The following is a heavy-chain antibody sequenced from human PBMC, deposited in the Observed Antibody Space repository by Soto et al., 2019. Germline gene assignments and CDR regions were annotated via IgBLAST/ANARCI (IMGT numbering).Heavy chain of an antibody. Sequence: QVQLQESGPGLVKASETLSLTCAVSGDSISSGAWWSWVRQSPGKGLQWIGEIYHSGNTRNNPSLKRRVTMSVDKSNNQFSLNLMSVTAADTATYYCARDSRTGCSSTDCYMSWGRGLLVTVSS. D-gene: IGHD2-2*01. CDR1: GDSISSGAW. J-gene: IGHJ5*02. CDR3: ARDSRTGCSSTDCYMS. V-gene: IGHV4-4*02. CDR2: IYHSGNT.